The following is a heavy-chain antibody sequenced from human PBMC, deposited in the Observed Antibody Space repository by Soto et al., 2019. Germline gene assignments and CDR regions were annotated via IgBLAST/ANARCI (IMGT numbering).Heavy chain of an antibody. CDR2: INHSGST. V-gene: IGHV4-34*01. CDR1: GGSFSGYY. Sequence: QVQLQQWGAGLLKPSETLSLTCAVYGGSFSGYYWSWIRQPPGKGLEWIGEINHSGSTNYNPSLKSRVTISVDTSKNQFSLKLSSVTAADTAVYYWARGLTTVTKLWFDPWGQGTLVTVSS. D-gene: IGHD4-17*01. CDR3: ARGLTTVTKLWFDP. J-gene: IGHJ5*02.